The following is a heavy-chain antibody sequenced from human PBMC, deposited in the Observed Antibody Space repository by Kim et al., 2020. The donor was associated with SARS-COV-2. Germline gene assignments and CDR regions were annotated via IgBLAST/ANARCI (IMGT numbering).Heavy chain of an antibody. V-gene: IGHV4-34*01. CDR1: GGSFSGYY. CDR2: INHSVST. Sequence: SQTLSLTCAVYGGSFSGYYWSWIRQPPGKGLEWIGEINHSVSTNYNPSLKSRVTISVDTSKNQFSLKLSSVTAADTAVYYCASFRWEVVVVVIAPYYYYYMDVWGKGTTVTVSS. D-gene: IGHD2-15*01. CDR3: ASFRWEVVVVVIAPYYYYYMDV. J-gene: IGHJ6*03.